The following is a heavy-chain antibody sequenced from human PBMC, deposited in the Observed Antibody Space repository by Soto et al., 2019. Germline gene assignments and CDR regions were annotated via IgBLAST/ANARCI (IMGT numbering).Heavy chain of an antibody. CDR2: IGAGGDT. J-gene: IGHJ2*01. CDR3: VREGRSSTWYDWYFDL. CDR1: GFTFSTAD. D-gene: IGHD6-13*01. Sequence: EVQLLESGGGPVQPWWSLRRSCAASGFTFSTADMHWVRKFTGQGLEWVSAIGAGGDTYYPDSMKGRFTISRENAKNSLYLQMNSLRDEDTAVYFCVREGRSSTWYDWYFDLWGRGTLVSVSS. V-gene: IGHV3-13*01.